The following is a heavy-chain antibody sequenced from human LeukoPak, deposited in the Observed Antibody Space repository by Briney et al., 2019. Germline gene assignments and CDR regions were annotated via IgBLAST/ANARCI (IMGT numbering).Heavy chain of an antibody. CDR1: GFTFRSYG. CDR2: VWYDGNNK. CDR3: ARGSEAAAGAFDY. D-gene: IGHD6-13*01. V-gene: IGHV3-33*01. J-gene: IGHJ4*02. Sequence: GRSLRLSCAASGFTFRSYGMHWVRQAPGKGLEWVAIVWYDGNNKYYADPVKGRFTVSRDNSKDTVSLQLNSLRAEDTAVYYCARGSEAAAGAFDYWGQGALVTVPS.